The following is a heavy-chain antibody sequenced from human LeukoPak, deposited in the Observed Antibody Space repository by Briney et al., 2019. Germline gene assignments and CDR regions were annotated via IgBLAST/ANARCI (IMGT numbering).Heavy chain of an antibody. CDR2: IYTSGST. CDR1: GGSISSYY. V-gene: IGHV4-4*07. Sequence: PSETLSLTCTVSGGSISSYYWSWIRQPAGKGLEWIGRIYTSGSTNYNPSLKSRVTISVDTSKNQFSLKLSSVTAAGTAVYYCARSSNYDFWSGYWGLVYWGQGTLVTVSS. D-gene: IGHD3-3*01. J-gene: IGHJ4*02. CDR3: ARSSNYDFWSGYWGLVY.